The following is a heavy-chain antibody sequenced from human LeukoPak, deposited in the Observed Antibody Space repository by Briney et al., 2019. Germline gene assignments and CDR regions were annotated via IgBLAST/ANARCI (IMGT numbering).Heavy chain of an antibody. V-gene: IGHV4-59*01. J-gene: IGHJ4*02. CDR1: GGSISSYY. CDR3: ARAGGYYDFWSGYYWDFNFDY. CDR2: IYYSGRT. Sequence: SEGLSLAFPVAGGSISSYYWSWVRPPPGKGRGWIGYIYYSGRTNYNPSLKSRVTISVDTSKNQFSLKLSSVPAADTAVYYCARAGGYYDFWSGYYWDFNFDYWGQGTLVTVSS. D-gene: IGHD3-3*01.